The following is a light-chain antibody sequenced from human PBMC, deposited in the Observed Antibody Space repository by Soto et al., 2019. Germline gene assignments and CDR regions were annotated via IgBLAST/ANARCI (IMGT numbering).Light chain of an antibody. Sequence: QSALTQPPSASGSPGQSVTISCTGTSSDVGTYKYVSWYQQHPGQVPKLIIYEVSKRPSGVPDRFSGSKSGNTASLTVSGLQAEDEADYYCSSYVGSNNWVFGGGTKLTVL. V-gene: IGLV2-8*01. CDR1: SSDVGTYKY. CDR3: SSYVGSNNWV. CDR2: EVS. J-gene: IGLJ3*02.